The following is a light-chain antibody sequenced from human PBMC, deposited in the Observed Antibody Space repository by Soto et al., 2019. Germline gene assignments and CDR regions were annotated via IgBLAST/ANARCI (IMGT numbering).Light chain of an antibody. CDR2: GNN. Sequence: QSVLTQPPSVSGAPGQRVTISCTGSSSNIGAGYDVHWYKQLPGTAPKLLIYGNNNRPSGVPDRFSGSKSGTSASLAITGLQSEDESDYYCQSYDSSLSDSRVFGGGTKRTVL. CDR3: QSYDSSLSDSRV. V-gene: IGLV1-40*01. J-gene: IGLJ2*01. CDR1: SSNIGAGYD.